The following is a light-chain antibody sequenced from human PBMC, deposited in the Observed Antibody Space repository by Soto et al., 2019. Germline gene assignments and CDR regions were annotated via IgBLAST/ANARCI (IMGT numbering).Light chain of an antibody. J-gene: IGKJ4*01. Sequence: DIQMTQSPSSLSASVGDRVTITRQASQAISKYISWYQQKSGKAPKLLIYDASNLETGVPSRFSGSGTGTDFTFTISSLQPEDIATYYCQQYENLPLTFGGGTKVEIK. CDR2: DAS. CDR3: QQYENLPLT. CDR1: QAISKY. V-gene: IGKV1-33*01.